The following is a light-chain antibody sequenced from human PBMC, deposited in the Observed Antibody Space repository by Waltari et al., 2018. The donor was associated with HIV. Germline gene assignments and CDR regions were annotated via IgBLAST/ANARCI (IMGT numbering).Light chain of an antibody. CDR1: QNVFKF. Sequence: DTQMTQSLSSLSASIGDRVTITCRASQNVFKFLSWYRQKSGKAPELLISDASRLQSGVPSRFSGSGSGTDFVLTVSGLQFEDFATYYCLQTFTTPLTFGPGTKVDIK. CDR2: DAS. J-gene: IGKJ3*01. CDR3: LQTFTTPLT. V-gene: IGKV1-39*01.